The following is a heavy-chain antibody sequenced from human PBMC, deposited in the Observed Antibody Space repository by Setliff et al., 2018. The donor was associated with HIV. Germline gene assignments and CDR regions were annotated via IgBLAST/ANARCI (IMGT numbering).Heavy chain of an antibody. J-gene: IGHJ2*01. CDR3: AREGGQGYSGSGSFYHRNFDL. CDR2: INQSGNT. Sequence: PSETLSLTCAVYGGSLSGYYWSWVRQSLGRGLEWIGEINQSGNTNFNPSLESRLIISVDTSKSQFSLKLTSVTAADTALYYCAREGGQGYSGSGSFYHRNFDLWGRGTLVTVSS. V-gene: IGHV4-34*01. D-gene: IGHD3-10*01. CDR1: GGSLSGYY.